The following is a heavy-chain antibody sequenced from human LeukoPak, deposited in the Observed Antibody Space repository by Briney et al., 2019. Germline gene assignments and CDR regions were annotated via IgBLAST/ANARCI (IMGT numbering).Heavy chain of an antibody. Sequence: GASVKVSCKASGYTFTSYYMHWVRQAPGQGLEWMGWINPNSGGTNYAQKFQGRVTMTRDTSISTAYMELSRLRSDDTAVYYCASSYYGSGSYASFDYWGQGTLVTVSS. CDR3: ASSYYGSGSYASFDY. CDR2: INPNSGGT. V-gene: IGHV1-2*02. CDR1: GYTFTSYY. D-gene: IGHD3-10*01. J-gene: IGHJ4*02.